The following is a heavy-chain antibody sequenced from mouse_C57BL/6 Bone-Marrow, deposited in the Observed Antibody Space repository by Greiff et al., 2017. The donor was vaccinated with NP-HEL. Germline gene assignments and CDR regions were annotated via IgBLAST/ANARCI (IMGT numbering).Heavy chain of an antibody. CDR3: ASSYYYGSSYVAY. V-gene: IGHV1-26*01. CDR1: GYTFTDYY. CDR2: INPNNGGT. Sequence: EVQLQQSGPELVKPGASVKISCKASGYTFTDYYVNWVKQSHGKSLEWIGDINPNNGGTSYNQKFKGKATLTVDKSSSTAYMELRSLTSEDSAVYYCASSYYYGSSYVAYWGQGTLVTVSA. J-gene: IGHJ3*01. D-gene: IGHD1-1*01.